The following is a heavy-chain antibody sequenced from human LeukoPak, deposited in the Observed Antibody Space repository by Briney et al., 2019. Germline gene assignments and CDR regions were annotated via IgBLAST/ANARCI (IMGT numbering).Heavy chain of an antibody. CDR3: ARERQQQLEAFDI. D-gene: IGHD6-13*01. CDR1: GFTFSKYW. J-gene: IGHJ3*02. V-gene: IGHV3-7*01. Sequence: GGSLRLSCAASGFTFSKYWMSWVRQAPGKGLEWVANIKQDGSAKYYVDSVEGRFTISRDNANNSLYLQMNSLRAEDTAVYYCARERQQQLEAFDIWGQGTMVTVSS. CDR2: IKQDGSAK.